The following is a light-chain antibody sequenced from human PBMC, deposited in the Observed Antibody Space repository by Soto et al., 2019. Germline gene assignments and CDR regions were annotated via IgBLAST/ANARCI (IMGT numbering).Light chain of an antibody. Sequence: EIVLTQSPATLSVSPGERATLSCRASQSVSTNLAWYQQKLGQAPRVLLYGASSRATGIPDRFDGGGSGTDFTLTISRLEPEDFAVYYCQQYASRPWTFGQGTKVDIK. CDR3: QQYASRPWT. J-gene: IGKJ1*01. CDR1: QSVSTN. CDR2: GAS. V-gene: IGKV3-20*01.